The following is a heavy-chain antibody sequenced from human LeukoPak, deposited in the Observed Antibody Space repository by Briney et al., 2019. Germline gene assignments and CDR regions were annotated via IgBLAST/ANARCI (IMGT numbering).Heavy chain of an antibody. CDR1: GFTFDDYP. V-gene: IGHV3-9*01. Sequence: PGGSLSLSCAASGFTFDDYPMHWVRQAPGKGVEGVIGISWNSGTIGYADSVKGRFTISRDNAKNSLYLQMNSLRAEDTALYYCAKDISGSGSYYNDYWGQGTLVTVSS. CDR3: AKDISGSGSYYNDY. CDR2: ISWNSGTI. D-gene: IGHD3-10*01. J-gene: IGHJ4*02.